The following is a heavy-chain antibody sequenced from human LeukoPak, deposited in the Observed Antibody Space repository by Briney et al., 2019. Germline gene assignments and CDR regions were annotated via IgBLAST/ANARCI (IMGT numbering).Heavy chain of an antibody. CDR1: GASMSSVSYY. Sequence: SETLSLTCTISGASMSSVSYYWDWIRQPPGKGPEWIGEIDHVGRTKYNPSLKSRLTISIDTSKNQFSLTLGSLTAADTAVYYCAKPIDCSSTICTGPMHVWGKGTAVTVSA. D-gene: IGHD2-2*01. V-gene: IGHV4-39*01. CDR3: AKPIDCSSTICTGPMHV. CDR2: IDHVGRT. J-gene: IGHJ6*04.